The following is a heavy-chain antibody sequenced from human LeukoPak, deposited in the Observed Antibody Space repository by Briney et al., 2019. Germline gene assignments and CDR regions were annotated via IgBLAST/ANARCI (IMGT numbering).Heavy chain of an antibody. V-gene: IGHV1-69*13. Sequence: ASVKVSCKASGGTFSSYAISWVRQAPGQGLEWMGGIIPIFGTANYAQKFQGRVTITADESTSTAYMELSSLRSEDTAVYYCARDYYDSSGFLNWFDPWGQGTLVTASS. CDR1: GGTFSSYA. J-gene: IGHJ5*02. CDR3: ARDYYDSSGFLNWFDP. D-gene: IGHD3-22*01. CDR2: IIPIFGTA.